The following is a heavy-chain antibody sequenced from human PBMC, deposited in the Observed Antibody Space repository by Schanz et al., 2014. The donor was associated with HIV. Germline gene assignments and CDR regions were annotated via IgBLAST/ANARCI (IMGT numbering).Heavy chain of an antibody. V-gene: IGHV3-11*04. CDR3: ARSPDWAGTDAFDI. Sequence: VQVLESGGGLVKPGGSLRLSCAASGFAINNVYMTWVRQAPGKGLEWVSYISGSGNTIYYADSVKGRFTISRDNVKNSLPLQMNSLRAEDTAIYYCARSPDWAGTDAFDIWGQGTMVTVSS. CDR1: GFAINNVY. CDR2: ISGSGNTI. D-gene: IGHD6-19*01. J-gene: IGHJ3*02.